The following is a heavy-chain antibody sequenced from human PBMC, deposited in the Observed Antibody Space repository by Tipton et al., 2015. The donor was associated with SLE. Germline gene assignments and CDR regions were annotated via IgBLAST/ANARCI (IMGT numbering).Heavy chain of an antibody. Sequence: TLSLTCTVYGGSFSGYYWSWIRQPPGKGLEWIGEINHSGSTNYNPSLKSRVTLPGDTSKNQFSLKLSSVTAADTAVYYCARQGGYGGMLNWGQGTLVTVSS. CDR1: GGSFSGYY. V-gene: IGHV4-34*01. D-gene: IGHD4-23*01. J-gene: IGHJ4*02. CDR2: INHSGST. CDR3: ARQGGYGGMLN.